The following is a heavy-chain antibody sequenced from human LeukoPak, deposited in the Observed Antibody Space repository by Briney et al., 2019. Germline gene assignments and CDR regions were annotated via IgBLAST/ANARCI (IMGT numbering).Heavy chain of an antibody. V-gene: IGHV3-30*02. J-gene: IGHJ4*02. CDR1: GFTFSNYA. CDR3: AKDKGLISGKYYFDY. Sequence: GGSLRLSCAASGFTFSNYAIHWVRQAPGKGLEWEGFIWYDGSNNYHADSVKGRFTISRDNSKNTVYLQMNSLSAEDTAVYYCAKDKGLISGKYYFDYWGQGALVTVPS. D-gene: IGHD1-26*01. CDR2: IWYDGSNN.